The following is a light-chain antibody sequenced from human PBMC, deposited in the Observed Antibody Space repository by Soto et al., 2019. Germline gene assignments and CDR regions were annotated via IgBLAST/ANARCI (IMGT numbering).Light chain of an antibody. CDR2: EVS. CDR1: SSDVGGYDY. V-gene: IGLV2-14*01. CDR3: SSKRTTASLV. Sequence: QSVLTQPPSASGSPGQSVTISCTGTSSDVGGYDYVSWYQQHPGKAPKLMIYEVSNRPSGVSDRFSGSKSGNTASLTISGLQAADEADYYCSSKRTTASLVFGTGTKVTVL. J-gene: IGLJ1*01.